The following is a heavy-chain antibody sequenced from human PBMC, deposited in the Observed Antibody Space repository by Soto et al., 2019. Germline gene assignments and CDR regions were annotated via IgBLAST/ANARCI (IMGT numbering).Heavy chain of an antibody. Sequence: QVQLQESGPGLVKPSGTLSLTCAVSSGSISSSNWWSWVRQPPGKGLEWIGEIYHSGSTNYNPSLKSRVTISVDKSKNQFSLKLRSVTAADTAVYYCARGSIHDILTGPYYFDYWGQGTLVTVSS. CDR3: ARGSIHDILTGPYYFDY. D-gene: IGHD3-9*01. V-gene: IGHV4-4*02. J-gene: IGHJ4*02. CDR2: IYHSGST. CDR1: SGSISSSNW.